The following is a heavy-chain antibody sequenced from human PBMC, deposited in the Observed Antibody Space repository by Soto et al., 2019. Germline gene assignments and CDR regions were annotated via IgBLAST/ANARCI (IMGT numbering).Heavy chain of an antibody. CDR1: GGSFSGYY. D-gene: IGHD2-15*01. CDR3: ARDQVVVATTRDYHYGLDV. Sequence: PSETLSLTCAVYGGSFSGYYWSWIRQPPGKGLEWIGYIYHSGTTNYNPSLKSRVTISVDTSRNQFSLKLNSVTAADTAMYYCARDQVVVATTRDYHYGLDVWGQGIKVTVSS. CDR2: IYHSGTT. J-gene: IGHJ6*02. V-gene: IGHV4-34*01.